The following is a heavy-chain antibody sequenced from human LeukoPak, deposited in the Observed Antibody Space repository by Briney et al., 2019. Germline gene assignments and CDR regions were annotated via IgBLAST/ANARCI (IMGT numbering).Heavy chain of an antibody. V-gene: IGHV4-30-4*01. Sequence: SQTLSLTCTVSGGSISRGDYYWRWIRQPPGKGLEWIGYIYYSGSTYYNPSLKSRVTISVDTSKNQFSLKLSSVTAADTAVYYCARDEGDDYGDQKGFDYWGQGTLVTVSS. CDR2: IYYSGST. D-gene: IGHD4-17*01. J-gene: IGHJ4*02. CDR1: GGSISRGDYY. CDR3: ARDEGDDYGDQKGFDY.